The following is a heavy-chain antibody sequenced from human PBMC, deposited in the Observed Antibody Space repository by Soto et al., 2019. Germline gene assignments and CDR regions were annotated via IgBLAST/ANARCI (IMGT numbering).Heavy chain of an antibody. D-gene: IGHD6-19*01. V-gene: IGHV3-9*01. Sequence: DVQLVESGGGLVQPGRSLRLSCAASGFTFDDYAMHWVRQAPGKGLEWVSGISWNSGSIGYADSVKGRFTISRDNAKNSLYLQMNSLRAEDTALYYCAKDRVAVAGTAYDAFDIWGQETMVTVSS. CDR3: AKDRVAVAGTAYDAFDI. CDR2: ISWNSGSI. J-gene: IGHJ3*02. CDR1: GFTFDDYA.